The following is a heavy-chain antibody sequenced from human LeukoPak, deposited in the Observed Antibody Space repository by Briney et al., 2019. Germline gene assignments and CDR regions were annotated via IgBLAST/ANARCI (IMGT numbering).Heavy chain of an antibody. J-gene: IGHJ5*02. CDR1: GFTFSRYA. CDR2: SSGGGGIT. V-gene: IGHV3-23*01. Sequence: GGSLRLSCAASGFTFSRYAMSWVRQAPEKGLEWGSSSSGGGGITYYADSAKRRFTISRDNSKNTLYLQLNSLRPEDTAVYYCAKSRTLTNWFDPWGQGTLVTVSS. D-gene: IGHD3-9*01. CDR3: AKSRTLTNWFDP.